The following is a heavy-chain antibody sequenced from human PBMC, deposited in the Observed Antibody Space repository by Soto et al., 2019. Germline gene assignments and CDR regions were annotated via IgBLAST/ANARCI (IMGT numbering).Heavy chain of an antibody. J-gene: IGHJ5*02. CDR2: IDWDDDK. V-gene: IGHV2-70*01. Sequence: ESGPTLVNPTQTLTLTCTFSGFSLSTSGMCVSWIRQPPGKALEWLALIDWDDDKHYSTSLKTRLTISKDTSKNQVVLTMTNMDPVDTATYYCARIQNYGSGSDNWFDPWGQGTLVTVS. CDR1: GFSLSTSGMC. D-gene: IGHD3-10*01. CDR3: ARIQNYGSGSDNWFDP.